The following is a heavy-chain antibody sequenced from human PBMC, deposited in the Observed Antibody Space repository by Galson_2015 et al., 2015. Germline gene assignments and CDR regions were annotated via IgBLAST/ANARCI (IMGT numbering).Heavy chain of an antibody. CDR1: GFTFSSYA. Sequence: SLRLSCAASGFTFSSYAMSWVRQAPGKGLEWVSLITASGGSPYYADSVKRRFTISRDNSKNTLYLQMNSLQAEDTAMYYCAKGVGSDFYYVNDYWGQGTLVTVSS. V-gene: IGHV3-23*01. CDR2: ITASGGSP. J-gene: IGHJ4*02. D-gene: IGHD3-22*01. CDR3: AKGVGSDFYYVNDY.